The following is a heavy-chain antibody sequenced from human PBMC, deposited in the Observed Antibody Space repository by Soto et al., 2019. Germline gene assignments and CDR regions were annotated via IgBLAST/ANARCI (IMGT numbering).Heavy chain of an antibody. J-gene: IGHJ4*02. V-gene: IGHV4-59*01. CDR2: IYYSGST. CDR1: GGSISSYY. CDR3: ARLYSYGFQTTDY. Sequence: ETLSLTCTVSGGSISSYYWSWIRQPPGKGLEWIGYIYYSGSTNYNPSLKSRVTISVDTSKNQFSLKLSSVTAADTAVYYCARLYSYGFQTTDYWGQGTLVTVSS. D-gene: IGHD5-18*01.